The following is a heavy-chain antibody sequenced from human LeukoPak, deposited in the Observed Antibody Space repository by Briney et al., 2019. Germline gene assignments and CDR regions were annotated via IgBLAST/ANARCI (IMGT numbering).Heavy chain of an antibody. CDR1: GYSFTSYW. J-gene: IGHJ4*02. D-gene: IGHD3-22*01. CDR3: ARRDFYDSSVYHPDY. CDR2: IDPSDSYT. Sequence: GESLKISFKGSGYSFTSYWISWVRQMPGKGLEWMGRIDPSDSYTNYGPSFQGHVTISADKSISTTYLQWSSLKASDTAMYYCARRDFYDSSVYHPDYWGQGTLVTVSS. V-gene: IGHV5-10-1*01.